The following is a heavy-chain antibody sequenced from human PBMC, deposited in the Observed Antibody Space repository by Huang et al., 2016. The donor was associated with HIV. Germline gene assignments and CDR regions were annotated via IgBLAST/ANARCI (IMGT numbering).Heavy chain of an antibody. CDR2: INYSGNT. CDR1: GGSISSYF. CDR3: ARAREDYYDDTAPYFDF. D-gene: IGHD4-17*01. V-gene: IGHV4-59*01. J-gene: IGHJ4*02. Sequence: QVHLQESGPGLVKPSETLSLTCSVSGGSISSYFWSWIRQPPGKGLEWIAYINYSGNTNYNPSVKSRVTMSLDTANNQFSLNLSSVTAADTAVYYCARAREDYYDDTAPYFDFWGQGILVSVSS.